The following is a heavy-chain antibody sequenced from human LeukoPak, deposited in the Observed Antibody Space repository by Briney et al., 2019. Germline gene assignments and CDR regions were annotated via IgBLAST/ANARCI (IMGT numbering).Heavy chain of an antibody. D-gene: IGHD6-13*01. Sequence: SETLSHTCTVSGVSLSGDYWSWIRQPAGKGLEWIGRIYTSGTTNYNPSLKSRVTMSVDTSNNQFSLNLRSVTAADTAVYYCARRRTAAASGYFDYWGQGILVTVSS. J-gene: IGHJ4*02. CDR2: IYTSGTT. V-gene: IGHV4-4*07. CDR3: ARRRTAAASGYFDY. CDR1: GVSLSGDY.